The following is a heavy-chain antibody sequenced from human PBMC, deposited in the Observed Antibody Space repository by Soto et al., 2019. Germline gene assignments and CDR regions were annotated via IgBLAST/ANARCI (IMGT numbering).Heavy chain of an antibody. CDR1: GFPFSNYY. Sequence: EVQLLESGGGLVQPGGSLRLSCVASGFPFSNYYTDWVRQAPGKGLEWVAVISGSEDNIHYADSVKGRFTISRDNSMNTLYLQMNSLRADDTAIYYCAKDLHWFAMDVWGQGTTVTVSS. CDR3: AKDLHWFAMDV. V-gene: IGHV3-23*01. J-gene: IGHJ6*02. D-gene: IGHD3-10*01. CDR2: ISGSEDNI.